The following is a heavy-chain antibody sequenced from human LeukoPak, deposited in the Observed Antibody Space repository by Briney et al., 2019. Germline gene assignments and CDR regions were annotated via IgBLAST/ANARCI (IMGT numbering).Heavy chain of an antibody. CDR1: GFTFSSYS. Sequence: GGSLRLSCAASGFTFSSYSMNWVRQAPGEGLEWVSSISSSSSYIYYADSVKGRFTISRDNAKNSLYLQMNSLRAEDTAVYYCARDFHNSNALRDNWFDPWGQGTLVTVSS. J-gene: IGHJ5*02. CDR3: ARDFHNSNALRDNWFDP. V-gene: IGHV3-21*01. CDR2: ISSSSSYI. D-gene: IGHD4-11*01.